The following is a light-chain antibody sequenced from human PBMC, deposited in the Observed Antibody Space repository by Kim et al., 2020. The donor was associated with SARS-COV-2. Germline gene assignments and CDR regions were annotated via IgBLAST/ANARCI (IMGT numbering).Light chain of an antibody. J-gene: IGKJ4*01. Sequence: EIVMTQSPATLSVSPGERATLSCRASQSVSSNLAWYQQEPGQAPRLLIYGASTRATGIPARFSGSGSGTEFTLTISSLQSEDFAVYYCQQYNNWHTLTFGGGTKVDIK. CDR1: QSVSSN. V-gene: IGKV3-15*01. CDR3: QQYNNWHTLT. CDR2: GAS.